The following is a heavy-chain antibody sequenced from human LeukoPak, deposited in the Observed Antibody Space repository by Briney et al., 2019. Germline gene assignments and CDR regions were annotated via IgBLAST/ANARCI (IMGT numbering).Heavy chain of an antibody. CDR1: GFTVSSNY. Sequence: GGSLRLSCAASGFTVSSNYMSWVRQAPGKGLEWVSVIYSGGSTYYADSVKGRFTISRDNSKNTLYLQMNSLRAEDTAVYYCASESAGGITGTTDNPWGQGTLVTVSS. CDR2: IYSGGST. V-gene: IGHV3-66*02. CDR3: ASESAGGITGTTDNP. D-gene: IGHD1-7*01. J-gene: IGHJ5*02.